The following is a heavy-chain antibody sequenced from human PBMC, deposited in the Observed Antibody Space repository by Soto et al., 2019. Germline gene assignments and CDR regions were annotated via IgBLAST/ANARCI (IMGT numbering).Heavy chain of an antibody. CDR3: ARHFDGYNAPYAFDY. J-gene: IGHJ4*02. Sequence: SESLALTCTVAGVSISTYYWSWIRQPPGQGLEWIGYISYIGSTKYNPSLKSRVTISVDTSKNQFSLKLSSVTAADTALYYCARHFDGYNAPYAFDYWGQGTLVTVS. CDR2: ISYIGST. CDR1: GVSISTYY. V-gene: IGHV4-59*08. D-gene: IGHD5-12*01.